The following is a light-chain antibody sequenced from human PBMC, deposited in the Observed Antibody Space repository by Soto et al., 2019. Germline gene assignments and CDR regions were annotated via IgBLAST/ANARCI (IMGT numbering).Light chain of an antibody. Sequence: QTVVTQSPSASASLGASVKLTCTLSSGHSNYAIAWHQQQPEKGPRYLMKLNSDGSHSKGDGIPDRFSGSSSGAERYLTISSLQSEDGADYYCQTWGTDMVFGGGTKLTVL. CDR3: QTWGTDMV. J-gene: IGLJ3*02. CDR1: SGHSNYA. V-gene: IGLV4-69*01. CDR2: LNSDGSH.